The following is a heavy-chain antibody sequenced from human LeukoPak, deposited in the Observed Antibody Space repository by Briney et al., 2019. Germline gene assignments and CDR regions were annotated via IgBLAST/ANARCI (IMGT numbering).Heavy chain of an antibody. CDR2: ISGSGGST. Sequence: PGGSLRLSCAASGFTFSSYAMSWVRQAPGKGLEWVSAISGSGGSTYYADSVKGRFTISRDNSKNTLYLQMNSLRAEDTAVYYCASNKGGSGWLFDYGGQGTLVTVSS. CDR3: ASNKGGSGWLFDY. V-gene: IGHV3-23*01. J-gene: IGHJ4*02. D-gene: IGHD6-19*01. CDR1: GFTFSSYA.